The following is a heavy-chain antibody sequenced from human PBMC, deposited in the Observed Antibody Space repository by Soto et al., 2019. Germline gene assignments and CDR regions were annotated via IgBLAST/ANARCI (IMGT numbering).Heavy chain of an antibody. CDR3: ARHHGPTTSENWFDP. CDR2: IIPIFGTA. V-gene: IGHV1-69*13. CDR1: GGTFSSYA. D-gene: IGHD5-12*01. Sequence: GASVKVSCKASGGTFSSYAISWVRQAPGQGLEWMGGIIPIFGTANYAQKFQGRVTITADESTSTAYMELSSLRSEDTAVYYCARHHGPTTSENWFDPWGQGTLGTVSS. J-gene: IGHJ5*02.